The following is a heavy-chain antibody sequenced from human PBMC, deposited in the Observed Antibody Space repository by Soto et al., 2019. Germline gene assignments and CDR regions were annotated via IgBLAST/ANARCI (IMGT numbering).Heavy chain of an antibody. CDR2: IDNDGSSR. CDR1: GFTFSSNW. CDR3: ATGSGWYSPDY. J-gene: IGHJ4*02. Sequence: EVQLVESRGGLVQPGGSLRLSCAASGFTFSSNWMHWVRQGPGKGLVWVSRIDNDGSSRDYADSVKGRFTISRDNAKNTLYLEMSSLRAEDTAVYYCATGSGWYSPDYWGQGTLVTVPS. D-gene: IGHD6-19*01. V-gene: IGHV3-74*01.